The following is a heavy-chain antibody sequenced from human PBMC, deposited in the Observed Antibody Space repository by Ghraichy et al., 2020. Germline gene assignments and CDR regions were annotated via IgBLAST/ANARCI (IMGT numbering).Heavy chain of an antibody. V-gene: IGHV4-4*02. D-gene: IGHD3-10*01. J-gene: IGHJ5*02. CDR3: ARVQEDATYYYGSGIFAVDL. CDR1: GGSISSSNW. CDR2: IHHSGNT. Sequence: GSLSLTCAVSGGSISSSNWWSWVRQPPGKGLEWIGEIHHSGNTNYSPSLKSRVTISVDKSKNQFSLKGSSVTAADTAVYYCARVQEDATYYYGSGIFAVDLWGQGTQVTVSS.